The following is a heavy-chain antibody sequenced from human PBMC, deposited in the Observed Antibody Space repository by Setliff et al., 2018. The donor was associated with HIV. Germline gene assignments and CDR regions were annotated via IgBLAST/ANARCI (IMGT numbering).Heavy chain of an antibody. Sequence: SETLSLTCTVSGGSISSYYWSWIRQPAGKGLEWIGRIYTSGSTNYNPSLKSRVTMSVDTSKNQFSLKLSSVTAADTAVYYCVRQADCGGDCVLGYWGQGTLVTVSS. D-gene: IGHD2-21*02. V-gene: IGHV4-4*07. J-gene: IGHJ4*02. CDR1: GGSISSYY. CDR3: VRQADCGGDCVLGY. CDR2: IYTSGST.